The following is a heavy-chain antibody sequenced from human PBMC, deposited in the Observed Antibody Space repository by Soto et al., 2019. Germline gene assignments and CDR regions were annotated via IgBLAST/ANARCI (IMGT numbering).Heavy chain of an antibody. CDR3: ARLYDFWYAFDI. CDR2: IYYSGST. CDR1: GGSISSGGYY. J-gene: IGHJ3*02. Sequence: SETLSLTCTVSGGSISSGGYYWSWIRQHPGKGLEWIGYIYYSGSTYYNPSLKSRVTISVDTSKNQFSLKLSSVTAADTAVYYCARLYDFWYAFDIRGQGTMVTVSS. V-gene: IGHV4-31*03. D-gene: IGHD3-3*01.